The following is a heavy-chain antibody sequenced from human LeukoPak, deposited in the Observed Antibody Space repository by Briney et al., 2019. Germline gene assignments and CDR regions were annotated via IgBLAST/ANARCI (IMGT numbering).Heavy chain of an antibody. CDR1: GFTFSPYS. CDR2: ISSSSGYI. Sequence: GSLRLSCAASGFTFSPYSMNWVRQAPGKGLEWVSSISSSSGYIYYADSAKGRFTISRDNAKNSLYLQMNSLRAEDTAVYYCARSKWSSTNLMPPYFDYWGQGTLVTVSS. J-gene: IGHJ4*02. V-gene: IGHV3-21*01. D-gene: IGHD2-2*01. CDR3: ARSKWSSTNLMPPYFDY.